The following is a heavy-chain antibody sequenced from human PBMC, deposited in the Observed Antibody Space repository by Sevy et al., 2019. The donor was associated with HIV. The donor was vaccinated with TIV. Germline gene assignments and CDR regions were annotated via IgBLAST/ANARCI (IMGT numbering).Heavy chain of an antibody. V-gene: IGHV3-23*01. CDR2: IRGSGGST. J-gene: IGHJ3*02. D-gene: IGHD2-2*01. CDR3: AKVPRGSSAHDAFDI. Sequence: GGSLRLSCAASGFTFSSYAMSWVRQAPGKGLEWVSAIRGSGGSTYYADSVKGRFTISRDNSKNTLYLQMNSLRAEDTAVYYCAKVPRGSSAHDAFDIWGQGTMVTVSS. CDR1: GFTFSSYA.